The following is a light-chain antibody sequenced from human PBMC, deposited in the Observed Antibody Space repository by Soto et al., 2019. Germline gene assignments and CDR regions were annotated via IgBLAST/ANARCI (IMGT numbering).Light chain of an antibody. Sequence: AIQLTQSPSSLSASVGDRVTITCRASQGISSSLAWYQQKPGTAPKLLIYDASSLESGVPSRFSGSGSGTDFTLTISSLQPEDFATYYWQQFNNYPVTFGPGTKVDIK. CDR2: DAS. J-gene: IGKJ3*01. V-gene: IGKV1D-13*01. CDR1: QGISSS. CDR3: QQFNNYPVT.